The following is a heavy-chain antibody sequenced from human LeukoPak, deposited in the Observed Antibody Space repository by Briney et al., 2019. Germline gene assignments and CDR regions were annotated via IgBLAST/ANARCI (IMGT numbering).Heavy chain of an antibody. CDR2: INHSGST. CDR1: GGSFRVYY. D-gene: IGHD3-10*01. CDR3: AKDGSGSYYRWYNWFDP. J-gene: IGHJ5*02. V-gene: IGHV4-34*01. Sequence: MSSETLSLTCAVYGGSFRVYYWSWIRQPPGKGLEWIGEINHSGSTNYNPSLKSRVTISVDTSKNQFSLKLSSVTAADTAVYYCAKDGSGSYYRWYNWFDPWGQGTLVTVSS.